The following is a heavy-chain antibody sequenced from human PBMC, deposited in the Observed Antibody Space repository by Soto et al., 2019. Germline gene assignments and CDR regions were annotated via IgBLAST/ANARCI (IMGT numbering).Heavy chain of an antibody. CDR2: IHDSGNT. CDR1: GGSVSIGDYL. CDR3: ARARGGDSGDYASLFDR. Sequence: TLSLTCTVFGGSVSIGDYLWSWIRQRPGKGLEWIGYIHDSGNTYYNPSLKSRVTISLDTSKDQFSLKVTSMTAADTAVYFCARARGGDSGDYASLFDRWGQGNLVTVSS. V-gene: IGHV4-30-4*01. J-gene: IGHJ5*02. D-gene: IGHD4-17*01.